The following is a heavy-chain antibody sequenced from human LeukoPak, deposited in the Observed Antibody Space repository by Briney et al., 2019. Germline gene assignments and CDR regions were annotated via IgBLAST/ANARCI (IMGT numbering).Heavy chain of an antibody. Sequence: ASVKVSCKASGYSFDDYAVSWVRQVSGQGLEWMGWISAYNGDTKYALNLQGRVTMTTDTSTSTAYMELRSLRSDDTAVYYCARQLRWDQYYFDYWGQGTLVTVSS. CDR3: ARQLRWDQYYFDY. CDR1: GYSFDDYA. D-gene: IGHD4-23*01. J-gene: IGHJ4*02. CDR2: ISAYNGDT. V-gene: IGHV1-18*01.